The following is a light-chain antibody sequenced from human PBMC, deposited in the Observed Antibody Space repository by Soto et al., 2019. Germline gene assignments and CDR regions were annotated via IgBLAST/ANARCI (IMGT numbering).Light chain of an antibody. J-gene: IGKJ2*01. V-gene: IGKV3-15*01. Sequence: IVMTQSPATLSVSPGERATLSCWASQSVSSNLAWYQQKPGQAPRLLIYGASSRATGIPARFSGSGSGTEFTLTISSLQSEDFAVYYCQQYNDWPPKQYTFGQGTKLEIK. CDR3: QQYNDWPPKQYT. CDR1: QSVSSN. CDR2: GAS.